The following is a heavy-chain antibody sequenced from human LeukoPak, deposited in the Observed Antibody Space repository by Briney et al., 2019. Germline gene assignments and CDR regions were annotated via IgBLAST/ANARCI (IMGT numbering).Heavy chain of an antibody. Sequence: SGTLSLTCTVSRDSISSYSWSWIRQPPGKGLEWIGDIYSSGTTKYNPSLKSRVTISVDMSRNQSSLKLTSVTAADTAVYYCARLIYGSGSYYKDYWGQGTLVTVS. D-gene: IGHD3-10*01. CDR2: IYSSGTT. CDR3: ARLIYGSGSYYKDY. CDR1: RDSISSYS. J-gene: IGHJ4*02. V-gene: IGHV4-59*08.